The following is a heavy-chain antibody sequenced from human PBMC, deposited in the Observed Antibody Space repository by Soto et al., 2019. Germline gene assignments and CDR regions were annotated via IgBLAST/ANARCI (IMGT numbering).Heavy chain of an antibody. D-gene: IGHD4-17*01. CDR1: GFTLSSNY. CDR2: IYSGGST. CDR3: ARVVYGDYGYYYYYMDV. J-gene: IGHJ6*03. V-gene: IGHV3-53*04. Sequence: GGSLKLSCAASGFTLSSNYMSWVCQAPGKGLGWVSVIYSGGSTYYADSVKGRFTISRHNSKNTLYLQMNSLRAEDTAVYYCARVVYGDYGYYYYYMDVWGKGTTVTVSS.